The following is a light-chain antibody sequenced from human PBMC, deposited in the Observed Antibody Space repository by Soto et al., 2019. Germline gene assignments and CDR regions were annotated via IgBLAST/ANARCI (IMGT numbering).Light chain of an antibody. CDR3: QQYGSSPWT. CDR2: GAS. Sequence: EIVLTQSPGTLSLSPGERATLSCRASQSVSSSYLAWYQQKPGQAPRPPIYGASSRAIGIPDRFSGSGSGTEFALSISRLEPEDFAVYYWQQYGSSPWTFGQGTKVEIK. J-gene: IGKJ1*01. V-gene: IGKV3-20*01. CDR1: QSVSSSY.